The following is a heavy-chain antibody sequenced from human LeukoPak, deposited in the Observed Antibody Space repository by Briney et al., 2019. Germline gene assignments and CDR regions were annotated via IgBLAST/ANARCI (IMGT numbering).Heavy chain of an antibody. Sequence: PSETLSLTCTVSGGSMSSYYWRWIRQPPGKGLEWIGYIYYSGSTNYNPSLKSRVTISGDTSKDQFSRNLSSVTAADTAVYYCARNGRMIPFGGVIAPFDPWGQGTLVTVSS. D-gene: IGHD3-16*02. V-gene: IGHV4-59*01. CDR3: ARNGRMIPFGGVIAPFDP. CDR1: GGSMSSYY. CDR2: IYYSGST. J-gene: IGHJ5*02.